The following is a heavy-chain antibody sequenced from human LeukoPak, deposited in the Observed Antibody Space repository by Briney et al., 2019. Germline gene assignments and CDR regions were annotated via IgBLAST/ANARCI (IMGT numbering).Heavy chain of an antibody. Sequence: RASVKVSCKASAGTFSSYAISWVRQAPGQGLEWMGRIIPILGIANYAQKFQGRVTITADKSTSTAYMELSSLRSEDTAVYYCARDIPYYGSGSYFWDYWGQGTLVAVSS. CDR1: AGTFSSYA. CDR2: IIPILGIA. D-gene: IGHD3-10*01. CDR3: ARDIPYYGSGSYFWDY. J-gene: IGHJ4*02. V-gene: IGHV1-69*04.